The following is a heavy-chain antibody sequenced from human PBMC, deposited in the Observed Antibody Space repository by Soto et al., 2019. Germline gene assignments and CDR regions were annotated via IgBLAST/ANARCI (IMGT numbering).Heavy chain of an antibody. Sequence: EVQLVESGEGLVQPGGSLTLCCAASGFTFSSYAMHWVRQAPGKGLEYVSAISSNGGSTYYADSVKGRFTIFRDNSKNTLYLQMGSLRAEDMAVYYCAKGDTAIVTRGTFDYWGQGTLVTVSS. J-gene: IGHJ4*02. CDR1: GFTFSSYA. CDR2: ISSNGGST. CDR3: AKGDTAIVTRGTFDY. V-gene: IGHV3-64*02. D-gene: IGHD5-18*01.